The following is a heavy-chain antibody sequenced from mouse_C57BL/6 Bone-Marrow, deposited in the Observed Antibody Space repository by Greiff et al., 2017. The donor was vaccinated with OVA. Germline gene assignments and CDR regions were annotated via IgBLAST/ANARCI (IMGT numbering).Heavy chain of an antibody. CDR3: ARGEYSLAF. CDR1: GFTFSDYG. CDR2: ISSGSSTI. Sequence: EVKLMESGGGLVKPGGSLKLSCAASGFTFSDYGMHWVRQTPEKGLEWVPYISSGSSTIYYADTVKGRCTISRDNAKNPRFLQLTSLRSEDTAMYYCARGEYSLAFWGRGTRVTVSA. D-gene: IGHD2-10*02. J-gene: IGHJ3*01. V-gene: IGHV5-17*01.